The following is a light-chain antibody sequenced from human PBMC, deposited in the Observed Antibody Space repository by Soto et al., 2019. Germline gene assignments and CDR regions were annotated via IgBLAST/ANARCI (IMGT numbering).Light chain of an antibody. Sequence: DIQLTQSPSFLSASVGDRVTITCRASQAISNNLAWDQHNPGKPPKLLIYGASTLQSGVPSRFSGSGSGTEFTLTISSLQPEDFATYYCQQLNNYPRALTFGGGTKVEIE. V-gene: IGKV1-9*01. J-gene: IGKJ4*01. CDR2: GAS. CDR3: QQLNNYPRALT. CDR1: QAISNN.